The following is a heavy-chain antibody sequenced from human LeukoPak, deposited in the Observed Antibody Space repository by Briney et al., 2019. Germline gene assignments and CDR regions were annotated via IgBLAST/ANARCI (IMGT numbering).Heavy chain of an antibody. D-gene: IGHD5-18*01. CDR2: INHSGST. V-gene: IGHV4-34*01. CDR3: ARRRYIYFDY. J-gene: IGHJ4*02. Sequence: SETLSLTCAVYGGSFSGYYWSWIRQPPGKGLEWIGEINHSGSTNYNPSLKSRVTISVDTSKNQFSLKLSSVTAADTAVYYCARRRYIYFDYWGQGTLVTVSS. CDR1: GGSFSGYY.